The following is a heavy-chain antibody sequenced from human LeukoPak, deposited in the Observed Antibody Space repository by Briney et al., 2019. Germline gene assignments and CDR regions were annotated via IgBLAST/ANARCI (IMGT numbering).Heavy chain of an antibody. V-gene: IGHV4-30-4*01. CDR1: GGSVSSGDYY. CDR2: IYYSGST. J-gene: IGHJ4*02. D-gene: IGHD5-18*01. CDR3: ANVDTATLGMDV. Sequence: SETLSLTCTVSGGSVSSGDYYWSWIRQPPGKGLEWIGYIYYSGSTYYNPSLKSRVTISVDTSKNQFSLKLSSVTAADTAVYYCANVDTATLGMDVWGQGTLVTVSS.